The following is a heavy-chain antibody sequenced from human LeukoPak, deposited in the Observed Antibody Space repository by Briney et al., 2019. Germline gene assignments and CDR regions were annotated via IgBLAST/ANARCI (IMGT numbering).Heavy chain of an antibody. CDR1: GFTFSSCG. J-gene: IGHJ4*02. CDR3: AKSPSSWKFDD. Sequence: GGSLRLSCAASGFTFSSCGMHWVRQAPGKGLEWVAFIRYHGNDKYYANSVKGRFTISRDNSENTLYLQMNSLRHEDTAVYYCAKSPSSWKFDDWGQGPLVTVSS. V-gene: IGHV3-30*02. D-gene: IGHD6-13*01. CDR2: IRYHGNDK.